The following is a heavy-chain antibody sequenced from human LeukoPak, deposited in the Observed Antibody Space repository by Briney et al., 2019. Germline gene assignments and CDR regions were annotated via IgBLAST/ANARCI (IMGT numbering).Heavy chain of an antibody. D-gene: IGHD4-17*01. V-gene: IGHV3-7*01. Sequence: GGSQRLSCAASGFTFSNYWMTWVRQAPGKGLEWVANIKQDGSEKYYVDSVKARFTISRDNAKNSLYLQMNSLRAEDTAVYYCASFATVTYWGQGTLVTVSS. CDR3: ASFATVTY. CDR2: IKQDGSEK. J-gene: IGHJ4*02. CDR1: GFTFSNYW.